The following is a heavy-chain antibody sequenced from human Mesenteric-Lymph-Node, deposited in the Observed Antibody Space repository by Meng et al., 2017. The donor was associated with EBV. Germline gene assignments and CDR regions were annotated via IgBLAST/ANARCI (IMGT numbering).Heavy chain of an antibody. CDR2: IYYSGTT. CDR3: ARTPYDYVWGMSEFDS. Sequence: QGQLQESGPGLVKPSDTLSLTCAVSGSAISRSNWWGWIRQPPGKGLEWLGYIYYSGTTCYSPSLKSRVTMSVDTSNNQFSLKLTSVTAVDTAVYYCARTPYDYVWGMSEFDSWGQGTLVTVSS. CDR1: GSAISRSNW. J-gene: IGHJ4*02. V-gene: IGHV4-28*01. D-gene: IGHD3-16*01.